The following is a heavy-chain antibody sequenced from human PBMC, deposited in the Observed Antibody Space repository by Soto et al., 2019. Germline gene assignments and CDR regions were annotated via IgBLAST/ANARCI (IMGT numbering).Heavy chain of an antibody. D-gene: IGHD2-8*01. V-gene: IGHV4-39*01. J-gene: IGHJ3*02. Sequence: NPSETLSLTCTFSVGSIYSSNYYCGWIRQPLGKGLEWIGSIYYSVSTFYNPSLKSRVTISVDTSKNQFSLKLNSVTAADTAVYYCARPPTANLDAFEIWGQRTMVKVS. CDR1: VGSIYSSNYY. CDR2: IYYSVST. CDR3: ARPPTANLDAFEI.